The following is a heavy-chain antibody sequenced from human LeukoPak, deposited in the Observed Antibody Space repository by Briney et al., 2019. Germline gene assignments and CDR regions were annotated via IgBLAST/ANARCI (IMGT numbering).Heavy chain of an antibody. J-gene: IGHJ6*03. CDR1: GYTFTGFY. CDR2: LNPNNGDT. V-gene: IGHV1-2*02. CDR3: ARGLAVAGTGPSLPYYYYYYMDV. D-gene: IGHD6-19*01. Sequence: ASVKVSCKASGYTFTGFYIHWVRQAPGRGLEWMGWLNPNNGDTNYAQKFQGRVTMTRDTSISTAYMELSRLRSDDTAVYYCARGLAVAGTGPSLPYYYYYYMDVWGKGTTVTVFS.